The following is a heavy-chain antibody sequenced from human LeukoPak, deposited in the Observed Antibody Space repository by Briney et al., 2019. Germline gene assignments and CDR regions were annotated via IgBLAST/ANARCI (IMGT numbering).Heavy chain of an antibody. CDR1: GFTFSNYW. CDR2: IKQDGSEQ. CDR3: ARRRCSSTSCFFDY. D-gene: IGHD2-2*01. Sequence: GGSLRLSCAASGFTFSNYWMTWVRQGPGKGLEWVANIKQDGSEQYFVDSVKGRFTISRDNAKNSLYLEMNSLRAEDTAVYYCARRRCSSTSCFFDYWGQGTLVTVSS. V-gene: IGHV3-7*01. J-gene: IGHJ4*02.